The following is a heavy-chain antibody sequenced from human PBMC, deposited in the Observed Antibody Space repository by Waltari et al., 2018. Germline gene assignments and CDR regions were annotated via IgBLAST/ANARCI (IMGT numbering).Heavy chain of an antibody. D-gene: IGHD3-16*02. CDR3: ARTGGVIVPGGDY. CDR1: GFTFSSNS. V-gene: IGHV3-21*01. Sequence: EVQLVESGGGLVKPGGSLSLSCAASGFTFSSNSLNWVRPAPGKGLEWVSSISISSSYIYYADSVKGRFTISRDNAKNSLYLQMNSLRAEDTAVYYCARTGGVIVPGGDYWGQGTLVTVSS. J-gene: IGHJ4*02. CDR2: ISISSSYI.